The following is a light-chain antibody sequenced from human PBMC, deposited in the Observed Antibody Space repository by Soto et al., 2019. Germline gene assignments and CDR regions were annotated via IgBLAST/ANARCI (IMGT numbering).Light chain of an antibody. CDR2: EVI. CDR1: SSDVDTHNY. CDR3: SSYTSNSTLV. J-gene: IGLJ2*01. V-gene: IGLV2-14*01. Sequence: QSALTQPASVSGSPGQSITISCTATSSDVDTHNYVSWYQQYPGKAPKLMIYEVINRPSGVSNRFSGSKSGNTASLIISGLQAEDEADYYCSSYTSNSTLVFGGGTKLTVL.